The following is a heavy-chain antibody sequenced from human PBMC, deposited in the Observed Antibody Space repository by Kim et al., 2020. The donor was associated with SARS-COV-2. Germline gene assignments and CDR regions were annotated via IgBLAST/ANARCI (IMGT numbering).Heavy chain of an antibody. CDR3: ARGLAVAGTLYGHHENFDY. CDR1: GFTFSSYA. Sequence: GGSLRLSCAASGFTFSSYAMHWVRQAPGKGLEWVAVISYDGSNKYYADSVKGRFTISRDNSKNTLYLQMNSLRAEDTAVYYCARGLAVAGTLYGHHENFDYWGQGTLVTVSS. CDR2: ISYDGSNK. V-gene: IGHV3-30*04. J-gene: IGHJ4*02. D-gene: IGHD6-19*01.